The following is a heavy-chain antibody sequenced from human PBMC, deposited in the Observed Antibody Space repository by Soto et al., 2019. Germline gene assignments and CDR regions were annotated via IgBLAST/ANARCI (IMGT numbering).Heavy chain of an antibody. CDR1: GGSISSGGYS. D-gene: IGHD2-15*01. CDR2: IYHSGST. V-gene: IGHV4-30-2*01. CDR3: ARGPVVVVAATPGYFDL. Sequence: QLQLQESGSGLVKPSQTLSLTCAVSGGSISSGGYSWSWIRQPPGKGLEWIGYIYHSGSTYYNPSLKSRVAISVDRSKNQFSLKLSSVTAADTAVYYCARGPVVVVAATPGYFDLWGRGTLVTVSS. J-gene: IGHJ2*01.